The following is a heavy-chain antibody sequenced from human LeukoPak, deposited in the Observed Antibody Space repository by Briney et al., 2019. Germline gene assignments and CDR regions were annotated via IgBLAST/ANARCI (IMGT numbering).Heavy chain of an antibody. D-gene: IGHD3-22*01. CDR1: GYTFTSYG. J-gene: IGHJ4*02. Sequence: GASVKVSCKASGYTFTSYGISWVRQAPAQGLEWMGRIIPILGIANYAQKFQGRVTITADKSTSTAYMELSSLRSEDTAVYYCASSSRTYYYDSSGYPLLHYWGQGTLVTVSS. CDR3: ASSSRTYYYDSSGYPLLHY. CDR2: IIPILGIA. V-gene: IGHV1-69*04.